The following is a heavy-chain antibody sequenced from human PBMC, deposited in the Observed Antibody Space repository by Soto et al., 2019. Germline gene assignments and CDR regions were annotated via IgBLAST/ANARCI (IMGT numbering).Heavy chain of an antibody. V-gene: IGHV1-69*12. D-gene: IGHD2-2*01. J-gene: IGHJ4*02. CDR2: IIPIFGTA. Sequence: QVQLVQSGAEVKKPGSSVKVSCKASGGTFSSYAISWVRQAPGQGLEWMGGIIPIFGTANYAQKFQGRVTNTADESTSAAYMEMSSLRSEDTAVYCCAADREGGVVGYWGQGTLVTVSS. CDR3: AADREGGVVGY. CDR1: GGTFSSYA.